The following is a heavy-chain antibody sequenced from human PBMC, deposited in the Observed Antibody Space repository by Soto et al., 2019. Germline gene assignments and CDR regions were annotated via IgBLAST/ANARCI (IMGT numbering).Heavy chain of an antibody. D-gene: IGHD2-21*01. CDR3: ARVGDGSDFGAVY. J-gene: IGHJ4*02. CDR1: GGGNLRYYR. V-gene: IGHV1-69*01. CDR2: IIPKLGSA. Sequence: QVQLVPSGAEVKEPGSSVKVSCKASGGGNLRYYRTTWVRRAPGQGLEWMGVIIPKLGSANYAQNFQGRDTITADESTTTVYMELRSLRSDDTAVYYCARVGDGSDFGAVYWGQGTPVTVSS.